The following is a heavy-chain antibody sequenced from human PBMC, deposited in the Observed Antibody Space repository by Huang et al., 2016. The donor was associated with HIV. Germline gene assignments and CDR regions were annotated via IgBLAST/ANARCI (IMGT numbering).Heavy chain of an antibody. CDR1: GFTFSSYG. CDR2: ISYDGKTK. J-gene: IGHJ4*02. V-gene: IGHV3-30*18. Sequence: QVQLVESGGGVVQPGRSLRISCAASGFTFSSYGMHWVRQAPGKGLEWVAVISYDGKTKYYADSVKGRFSISRDNSKTTVYLQLNSLRVEDTAVDYCAKGGSAAAVLDFWGQGTLVTVSS. D-gene: IGHD6-13*01. CDR3: AKGGSAAAVLDF.